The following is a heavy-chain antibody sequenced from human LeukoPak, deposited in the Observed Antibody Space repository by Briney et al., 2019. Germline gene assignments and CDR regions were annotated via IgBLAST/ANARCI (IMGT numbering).Heavy chain of an antibody. V-gene: IGHV3-23*01. CDR3: ARRLSLRFDAFAV. D-gene: IGHD3-3*01. CDR1: GFTVTDYA. Sequence: PGGSLRPSCAASGFTVTDYAMTWIRQSPGKGLEWVSSMSDIGPNTYYADSVKGRFTISRDTSKNTLSLQMNSLRAEDTALYFCARRLSLRFDAFAVWGPGTVVTVSS. CDR2: MSDIGPNT. J-gene: IGHJ3*01.